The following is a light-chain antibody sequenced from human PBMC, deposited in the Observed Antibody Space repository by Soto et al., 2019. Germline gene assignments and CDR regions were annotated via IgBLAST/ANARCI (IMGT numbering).Light chain of an antibody. V-gene: IGKV3-15*01. J-gene: IGKJ1*01. CDR3: QQYAGSPPRT. Sequence: EIVMTQSPATLSVSPGERATLSCRASQSVGSNLAWYQQKPGQAPRLLIYGASTRATGIPARFSGSGSGTEFTLTISSLQSEDFAVYYCQQYAGSPPRTFGQGTKVEIK. CDR2: GAS. CDR1: QSVGSN.